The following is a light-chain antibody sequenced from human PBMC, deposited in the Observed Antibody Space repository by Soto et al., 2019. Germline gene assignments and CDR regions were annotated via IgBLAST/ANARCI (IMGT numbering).Light chain of an antibody. CDR2: SNN. CDR3: AAWDDSLKV. Sequence: VLTQPPSASGTPGQRVTISCSGSSSNIGSNYVYWYQQLPGTAPKLLIYSNNQRPSGVPDRFSGSKSGTSASLAISGLRSEDEADYYCAAWDDSLKVFGTGTKVTVL. V-gene: IGLV1-47*02. CDR1: SSNIGSNY. J-gene: IGLJ1*01.